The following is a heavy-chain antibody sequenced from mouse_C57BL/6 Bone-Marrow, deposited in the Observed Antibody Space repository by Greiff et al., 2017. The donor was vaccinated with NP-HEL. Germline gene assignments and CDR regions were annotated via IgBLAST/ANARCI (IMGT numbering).Heavy chain of an antibody. J-gene: IGHJ3*01. CDR3: TSYYYGSSSAWFAY. V-gene: IGHV14-4*01. CDR1: GFNIKDDY. Sequence: DVKLVESGAELVRPGASVKLSCTASGFNIKDDYMHWVKQRPEQGLEWIGWIDPENGDTEYASKFQGKATITADTSSNTAYLQLSSLTSEDTAVYYCTSYYYGSSSAWFAYWGQGTLVTVSA. CDR2: IDPENGDT. D-gene: IGHD1-1*01.